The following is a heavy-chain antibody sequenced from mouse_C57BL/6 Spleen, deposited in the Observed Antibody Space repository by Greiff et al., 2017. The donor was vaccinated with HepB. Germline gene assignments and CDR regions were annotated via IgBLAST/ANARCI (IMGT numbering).Heavy chain of an antibody. V-gene: IGHV3-6*01. Sequence: EVKLQESGPGLVKPSQSLSLTCSVTGYSITSGYYWNWIRQFPGNKLEWMGYISYDGSNNYNPSLKNRISITRDTSKNQFFLKLNSVTTEDTATYYCASSPGSRVFDDWGQGTTLTVSS. J-gene: IGHJ2*01. CDR3: ASSPGSRVFDD. CDR2: ISYDGSN. D-gene: IGHD1-1*01. CDR1: GYSITSGYY.